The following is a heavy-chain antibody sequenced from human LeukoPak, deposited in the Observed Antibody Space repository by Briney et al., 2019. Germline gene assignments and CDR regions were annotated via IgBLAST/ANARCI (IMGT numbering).Heavy chain of an antibody. J-gene: IGHJ6*03. Sequence: GGSLRLSCAASGFTFSSYGMHWVRQAPGKGLEWVAVISYDGSNKYYADSVKGRFTISRDNSKNTLYLQMNSLRAEDTAVYYCAKGVYYMDVWGKGTTVTVSS. V-gene: IGHV3-30*18. CDR1: GFTFSSYG. CDR2: ISYDGSNK. CDR3: AKGVYYMDV.